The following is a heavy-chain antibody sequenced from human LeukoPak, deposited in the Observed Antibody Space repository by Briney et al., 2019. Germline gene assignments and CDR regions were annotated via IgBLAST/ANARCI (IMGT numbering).Heavy chain of an antibody. CDR3: ARDEDLYSPSWYLFDY. V-gene: IGHV3-23*01. CDR1: GFTFSSYD. D-gene: IGHD5-12*01. J-gene: IGHJ4*02. CDR2: TSSSGTYK. Sequence: GGSLTLSCTVSGFTFSSYDMSWVRQAPGKGLEWVSGTSSSGTYKWNADSVKGRFSISRDNSKNAAYLEMNGLRAEDTATYYCARDEDLYSPSWYLFDYWGQGTLVTVS.